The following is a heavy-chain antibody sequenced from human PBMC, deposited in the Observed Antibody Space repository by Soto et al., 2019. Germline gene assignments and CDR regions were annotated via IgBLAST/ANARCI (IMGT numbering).Heavy chain of an antibody. V-gene: IGHV1-2*02. CDR1: GYAFTGYY. D-gene: IGHD6-19*01. CDR3: ARPPGYISDWYYFDL. Sequence: ASVKVSCKASGYAFTGYYMHWVRQAPGQGFEWMGRISPKSGGTNYAQKFQGRVTMTWDTSLNTAYMELSSLISEDTAVYYCARPPGYISDWYYFDLWGQGTLVTVSS. CDR2: ISPKSGGT. J-gene: IGHJ4*02.